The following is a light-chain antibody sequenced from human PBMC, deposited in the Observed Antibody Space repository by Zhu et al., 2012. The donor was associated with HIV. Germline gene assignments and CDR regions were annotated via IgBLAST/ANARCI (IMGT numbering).Light chain of an antibody. V-gene: IGKV3-20*01. J-gene: IGKJ1*01. Sequence: EIVLTQSTDTLSLSPGDRATLACRASQSVSSNYVIWYQQKPGQAPRPLIYGAPDRASGVPDRFSGSGSGTDFTLTISRLEPEDFAVYYCHQYDNSWTFGQGTKVEIK. CDR1: QSVSSNY. CDR3: HQYDNSWT. CDR2: GAP.